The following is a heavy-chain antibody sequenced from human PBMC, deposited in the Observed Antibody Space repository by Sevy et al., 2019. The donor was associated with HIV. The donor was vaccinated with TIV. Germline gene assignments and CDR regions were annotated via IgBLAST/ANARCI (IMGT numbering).Heavy chain of an antibody. CDR3: ARVQGYCSGGSCYNWFDP. Sequence: GGSLRLSCAASGFTVSNSYMSWVRQAPGKGLEWVANIKQDGSEKYYVDSVKGRFTISRDNAKNSLYLQMNSLRAEDTAVYYCARVQGYCSGGSCYNWFDPWGQGTLVTVSS. CDR2: IKQDGSEK. D-gene: IGHD2-15*01. J-gene: IGHJ5*02. CDR1: GFTVSNSY. V-gene: IGHV3-7*03.